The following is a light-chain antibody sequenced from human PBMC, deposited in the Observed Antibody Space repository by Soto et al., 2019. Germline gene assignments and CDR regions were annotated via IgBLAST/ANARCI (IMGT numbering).Light chain of an antibody. J-gene: IGKJ2*01. CDR3: QQYYNWRHHT. CDR2: SAS. Sequence: EIVMTQSPATLSVSVGESATLSCRASQSIVTNLAWYKQTPGQAPRLLIYSASKRATGIPARFSGSGSGTDFMLTISSLQSEDFGVYYCQQYYNWRHHTFGQGTKLEIK. CDR1: QSIVTN. V-gene: IGKV3-15*01.